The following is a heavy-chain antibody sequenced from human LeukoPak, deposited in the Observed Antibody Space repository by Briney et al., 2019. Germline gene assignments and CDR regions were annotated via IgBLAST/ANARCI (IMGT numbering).Heavy chain of an antibody. CDR3: AKSQLSDNSGYYYFDY. CDR1: GFTFSSYD. D-gene: IGHD3-22*01. V-gene: IGHV3-23*01. Sequence: GGSLRLSCAASGFTFSSYDMSWVRQAPGKGLEWVPSICGSGDSTFYADSVKGRFTISRDNSKNTLYVQMNSLRAEGTAVYYCAKSQLSDNSGYYYFDYWGQGTLVTVSS. J-gene: IGHJ4*02. CDR2: ICGSGDST.